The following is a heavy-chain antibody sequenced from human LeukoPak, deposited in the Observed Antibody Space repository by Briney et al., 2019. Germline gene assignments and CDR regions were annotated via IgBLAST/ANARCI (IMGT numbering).Heavy chain of an antibody. CDR3: ARARWFDY. CDR2: IYCSGST. J-gene: IGHJ5*01. Sequence: SEALSLTCTVSGGSISSYYWSWIRQPPGKGLEWIGYIYCSGSTNYNPSLKSRVTISVDTSKNQFSLKLSSVTAADTAVYYCARARWFDYWGQGTLVTVSS. V-gene: IGHV4-59*01. CDR1: GGSISSYY.